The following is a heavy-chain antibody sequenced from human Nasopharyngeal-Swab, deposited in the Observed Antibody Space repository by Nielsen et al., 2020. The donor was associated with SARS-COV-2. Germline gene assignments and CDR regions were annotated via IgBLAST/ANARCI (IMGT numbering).Heavy chain of an antibody. CDR1: GGSFSGYY. Sequence: SETLSLTCAVYGGSFSGYYWSWIRQPPGKGLEWIGEINHSGSMNYNPSLKSRVTISVDTSKNQFSLKLSSVTAADTAVYYCARGGWGDYPDYWGQGTLVTVSS. V-gene: IGHV4-34*01. CDR2: INHSGSM. J-gene: IGHJ4*02. CDR3: ARGGWGDYPDY. D-gene: IGHD4-17*01.